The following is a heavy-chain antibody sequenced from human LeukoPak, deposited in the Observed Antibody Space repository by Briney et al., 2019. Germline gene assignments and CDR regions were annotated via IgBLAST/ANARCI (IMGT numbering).Heavy chain of an antibody. CDR3: AKDRSVSGYYFDY. Sequence: GGSLRLSCAASGFTFSSYAMSWVRQAPGKGLEWVSAISGSGGSTYYADSVKGRFTISRDNAKNSLYLQMNSLRAEDTALYYCAKDRSVSGYYFDYWGQGTLVTVSS. J-gene: IGHJ4*02. V-gene: IGHV3-23*01. CDR2: ISGSGGST. CDR1: GFTFSSYA.